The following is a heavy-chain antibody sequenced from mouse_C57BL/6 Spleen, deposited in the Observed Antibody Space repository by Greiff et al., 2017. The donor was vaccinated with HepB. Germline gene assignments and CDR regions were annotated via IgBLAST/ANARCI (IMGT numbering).Heavy chain of an antibody. V-gene: IGHV1-80*01. CDR3: ARGVYYYGSSYFDV. CDR1: GYAFSSYW. CDR2: IYPGDGDT. J-gene: IGHJ1*03. D-gene: IGHD1-1*01. Sequence: VQLQQSGAELVKPGASVKISCKASGYAFSSYWMNWVKQRPGKGLEWIGQIYPGDGDTNYNGKFKGKATLTADTSSSTAYMQLSSLTSEDSAVYFCARGVYYYGSSYFDVWGTGTTVTVSS.